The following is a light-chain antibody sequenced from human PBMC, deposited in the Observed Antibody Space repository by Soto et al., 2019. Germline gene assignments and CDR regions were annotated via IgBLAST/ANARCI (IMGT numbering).Light chain of an antibody. CDR2: WAS. J-gene: IGKJ4*01. Sequence: DIVMTQSPDSLTVSLVARATINCKSSQSVLYSSNNKNYLAWYQQKPGQPPKLLIYWASTRESGVPDRFSGSGSGTDFTLTISSLQAEDVAVYYCQQYYSTPVTFGGGTKV. CDR3: QQYYSTPVT. CDR1: QSVLYSSNNKNY. V-gene: IGKV4-1*01.